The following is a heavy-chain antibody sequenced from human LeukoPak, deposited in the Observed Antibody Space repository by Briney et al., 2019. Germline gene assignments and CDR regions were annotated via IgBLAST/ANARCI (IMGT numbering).Heavy chain of an antibody. Sequence: EGSLRLSCAASGFTFTNYAMSWVRQAPGKGLEWVSDLSGSGGTTYYADSVKGRFTISRDNSKNTLYLQMNSLRAEDTAVYYCAKGDSSSWLLRGMDVWGQGTTVTVSS. V-gene: IGHV3-23*01. CDR1: GFTFTNYA. J-gene: IGHJ6*02. CDR3: AKGDSSSWLLRGMDV. D-gene: IGHD6-13*01. CDR2: LSGSGGTT.